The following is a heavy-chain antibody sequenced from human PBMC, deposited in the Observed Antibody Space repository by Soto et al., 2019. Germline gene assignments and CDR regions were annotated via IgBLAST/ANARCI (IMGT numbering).Heavy chain of an antibody. CDR3: AKDRTIAARNYDE. V-gene: IGHV3-23*01. D-gene: IGHD6-6*01. CDR2: ISGSVGST. J-gene: IGHJ4*02. Sequence: EVQLLESGEGLVQPGGSLRLSCVGSGFTFSDHGMSWVRQAPGKGLEWVSAISGSVGSTFYADSVKGRFTISRDNSKNTLYLQMNSLRDEDTAVYYCAKDRTIAARNYDEWGQGVLVTVSS. CDR1: GFTFSDHG.